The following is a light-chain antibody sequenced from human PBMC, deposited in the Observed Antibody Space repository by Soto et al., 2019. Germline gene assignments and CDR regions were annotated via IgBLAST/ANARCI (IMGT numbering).Light chain of an antibody. V-gene: IGKV3-15*01. CDR1: QSVGNN. J-gene: IGKJ1*01. CDR2: GAY. CDR3: QHYNYWPPKT. Sequence: EIVLTQSPATLSVSPGERTTLSCRASQSVGNNLAWYQQKPGQAPRLLIYGAYTRATGIPARFSGSGSGTDFTLTISSLQSEDFAVYYCQHYNYWPPKTFGQGTNVDI.